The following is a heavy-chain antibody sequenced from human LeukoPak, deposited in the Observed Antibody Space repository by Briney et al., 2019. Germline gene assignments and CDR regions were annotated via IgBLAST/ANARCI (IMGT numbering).Heavy chain of an antibody. V-gene: IGHV4-4*07. Sequence: SETLSLTCTVSGGSISSYYWSWIQQPAGKGLEWIGRINTSGSTTYNPSLKSRLTMSVDTSKNHFSLSLSSVTAADTAVYYCARSTWEHYFDYWGQGALVTVSS. CDR3: ARSTWEHYFDY. CDR2: INTSGST. CDR1: GGSISSYY. J-gene: IGHJ4*02. D-gene: IGHD1-26*01.